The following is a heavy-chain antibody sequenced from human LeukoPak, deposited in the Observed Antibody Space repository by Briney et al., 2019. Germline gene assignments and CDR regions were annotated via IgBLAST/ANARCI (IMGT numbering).Heavy chain of an antibody. V-gene: IGHV4-59*01. CDR3: ARGIAAAGLYFDY. D-gene: IGHD6-13*01. CDR2: IYYTGST. CDR1: GVSISSYY. Sequence: SGTLSLTCTVSGVSISSYYWSWIRQPPGKGLEWIGYIYYTGSTKYNPFINSRVTISVAPSKKQYCLKLSSVTAADTAVYYFARGIAAAGLYFDYWGQGTLVTVSS. J-gene: IGHJ4*02.